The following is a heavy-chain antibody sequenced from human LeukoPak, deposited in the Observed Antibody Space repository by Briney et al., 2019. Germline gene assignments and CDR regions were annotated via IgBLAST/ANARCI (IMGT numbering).Heavy chain of an antibody. J-gene: IGHJ3*02. Sequence: SGTLSLTCAVSGGSISSSNWWSWVRPPPGKGLGWSGEFYHSGSTNYNPSLKSRVTISVDKSKNQFSLKLSSVTAADTAVYYCAREGRYDRSGYRMGKVEESFDIWGQGTMVTVSS. CDR1: GGSISSSNW. D-gene: IGHD3-22*01. CDR3: AREGRYDRSGYRMGKVEESFDI. V-gene: IGHV4-4*02. CDR2: FYHSGST.